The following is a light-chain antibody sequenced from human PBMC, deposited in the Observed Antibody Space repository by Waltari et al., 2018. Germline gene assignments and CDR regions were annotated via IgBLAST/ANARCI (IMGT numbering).Light chain of an antibody. V-gene: IGKV1-8*01. Sequence: AIRMTQSPASLSASTGDRVTISCRASQGVGTYLAWYQQKPGKAPSLLIYAASTLESGVPSKFSGSGSGTDFTLTISCLQSEDFATYYCQQYHTYPWTFGQGTKVEI. CDR3: QQYHTYPWT. CDR2: AAS. CDR1: QGVGTY. J-gene: IGKJ1*01.